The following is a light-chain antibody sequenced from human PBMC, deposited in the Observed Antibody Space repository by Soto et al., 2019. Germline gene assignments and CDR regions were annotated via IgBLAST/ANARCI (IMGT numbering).Light chain of an antibody. Sequence: AVLLTQSPSSFSASTGDRATITCRASQDIHNYLAWYQQVPGKAPKLLLYAASILQTGVPSRFRGSRSGTDFTLTIDGLQSEDFATYFCHHYYNYPWTFGQGTTVE. CDR2: AAS. CDR1: QDIHNY. CDR3: HHYYNYPWT. J-gene: IGKJ1*01. V-gene: IGKV1-8*01.